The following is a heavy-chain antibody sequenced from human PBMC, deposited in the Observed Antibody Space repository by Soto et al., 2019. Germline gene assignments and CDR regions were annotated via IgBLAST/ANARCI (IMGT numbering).Heavy chain of an antibody. CDR2: IYYIGST. CDR1: GGSISSYY. V-gene: IGHV4-59*08. CDR3: ARQDGYCSSTSCHPYYYYYYMDV. D-gene: IGHD2-2*01. Sequence: SETLSLTCTVSGGSISSYYWSWIRQPPGKGLEWIRYIYYIGSTNYNPSLMSLVTISVDTSKNQFSLKLSSVTAADTAVYYCARQDGYCSSTSCHPYYYYYYMDVWGKGTTVTVSS. J-gene: IGHJ6*03.